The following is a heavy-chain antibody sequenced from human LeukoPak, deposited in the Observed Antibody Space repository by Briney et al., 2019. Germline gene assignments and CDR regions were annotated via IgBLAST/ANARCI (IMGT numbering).Heavy chain of an antibody. D-gene: IGHD1-7*01. CDR3: ARVRRELLDYYCYMDV. J-gene: IGHJ6*03. CDR1: GGSFTNYY. CDR2: INHSGST. Sequence: PSETLSLTCAVYGGSFTNYYWGWIRQAPGKGLEWIGEINHSGSTDYNPSLKSRVTISVDTSKNQFSLRLSSVTAADTAVYFCARVRRELLDYYCYMDVWGGGTTVTVSS. V-gene: IGHV4-34*01.